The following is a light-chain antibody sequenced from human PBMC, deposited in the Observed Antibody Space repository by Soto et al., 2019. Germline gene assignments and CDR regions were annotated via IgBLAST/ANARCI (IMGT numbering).Light chain of an antibody. J-gene: IGKJ1*01. CDR1: QGIRND. Sequence: IQMTQSPSSLSASVGDRVTITFRASQGIRNDLGWYQQKPGKAPKLLIYAASSLKSGVPSRFSGSGSGTDFTLTISRLQPEDFATYYCLQGYDSWTFGQGTKVDI. CDR2: AAS. CDR3: LQGYDSWT. V-gene: IGKV1-6*01.